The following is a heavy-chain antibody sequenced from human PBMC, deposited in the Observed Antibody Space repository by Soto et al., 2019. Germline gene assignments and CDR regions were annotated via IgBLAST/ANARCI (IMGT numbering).Heavy chain of an antibody. CDR2: ISGSGGST. V-gene: IGHV3-23*01. CDR1: VFTFISYA. J-gene: IGHJ4*02. D-gene: IGHD4-17*01. Sequence: GWSLRLSCASSVFTFISYAMRWVRQAPGKGLEWVSAISGSGGSTYYADSVKGRFTISRDNSKNTLYLQMNSLRAEDTAVYYCGPTVVTTDFDYWGQGTLVTV. CDR3: GPTVVTTDFDY.